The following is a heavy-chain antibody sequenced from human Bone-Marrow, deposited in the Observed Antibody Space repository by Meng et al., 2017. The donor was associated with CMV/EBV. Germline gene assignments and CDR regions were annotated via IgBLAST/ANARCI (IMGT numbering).Heavy chain of an antibody. J-gene: IGHJ4*02. Sequence: GGSLKISCAASGFSFRNSWMSWLRQAPGKGLEWVANMKGGGSEKYYVDSVKGRFTISGDNAENSLFLQMNSLRDEDTAVYCCARDASGWSSDWGQGTLVTVSS. D-gene: IGHD6-19*01. CDR1: GFSFRNSW. CDR3: ARDASGWSSD. V-gene: IGHV3-7*01. CDR2: MKGGGSEK.